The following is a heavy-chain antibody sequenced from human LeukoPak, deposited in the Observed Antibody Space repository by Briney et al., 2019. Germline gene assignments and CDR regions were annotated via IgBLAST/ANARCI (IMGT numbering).Heavy chain of an antibody. CDR3: ARGDPHADL. CDR1: GFDLNTYE. V-gene: IGHV3-48*03. Sequence: PGGSLRLSCAASGFDLNTYEMNWVRQAPGKGLEWIADITISGHTKNYADSVKGRFTISRDNAGTSLYLQMNSLRVEGTGVYYCARGDPHADLWGQGTLATVSS. CDR2: ITISGHTK. J-gene: IGHJ5*02.